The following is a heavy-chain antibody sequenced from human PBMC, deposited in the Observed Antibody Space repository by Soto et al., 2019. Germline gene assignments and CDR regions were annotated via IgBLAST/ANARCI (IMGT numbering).Heavy chain of an antibody. CDR2: ISAYNGNT. D-gene: IGHD2-2*01. Sequence: SVKLSCKASGYTFTGYVSSWGRQAPGQGLERMGWISAYNGNTNYAQKLQGRVTMTTDTSTSTAYMELRSLRSDDTAVYYCARFPKIYIEVVTAAILDWFDPWGQGTLGTVSS. CDR1: GYTFTGYV. J-gene: IGHJ5*02. V-gene: IGHV1-18*01. CDR3: ARFPKIYIEVVTAAILDWFDP.